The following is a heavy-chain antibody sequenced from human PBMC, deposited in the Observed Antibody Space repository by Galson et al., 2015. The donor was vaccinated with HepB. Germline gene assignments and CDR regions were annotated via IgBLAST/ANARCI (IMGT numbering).Heavy chain of an antibody. J-gene: IGHJ4*02. CDR1: GFTFSGSA. D-gene: IGHD3-22*01. V-gene: IGHV3-73*01. Sequence: SLRLSCAASGFTFSGSAMHWVRQTSGKGLEWVGRIRSKASSYATAYAGSVKGRFTIFRDDSKSTAYLQMNSLKTEDTAVYYCTRICVTIIVVVILDYWGQGTLVTVSS. CDR3: TRICVTIIVVVILDY. CDR2: IRSKASSYAT.